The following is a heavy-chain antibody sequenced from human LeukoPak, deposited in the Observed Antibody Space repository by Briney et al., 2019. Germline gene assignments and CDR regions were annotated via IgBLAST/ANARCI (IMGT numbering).Heavy chain of an antibody. J-gene: IGHJ5*02. CDR3: ANKPAGFDP. CDR2: ISGSGDGT. D-gene: IGHD1-14*01. CDR1: GLTFSSDA. V-gene: IGHV3-23*01. Sequence: GGSLRLSCTSPGLTFSSDAMTWVRQAPGKGLEWVSSISGSGDGTYYADSVKGRFTISRDNSKNTLYLQMNSLRAEDTAVYYCANKPAGFDPWGQGTLVTVSS.